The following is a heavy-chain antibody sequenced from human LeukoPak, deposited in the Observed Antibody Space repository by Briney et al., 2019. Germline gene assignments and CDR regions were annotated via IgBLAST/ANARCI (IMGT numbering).Heavy chain of an antibody. CDR1: GYSFTTYW. D-gene: IGHD2-15*01. Sequence: GASLKISCKGSGYSFTTYWIGCVRQIPGKRLESMGIIYPGDSDTRYTPSFQGQVTISADKTISSAYLQWSSLKASDTAMYYCARARYCSGGSCYAEYWGQGTLVTVSS. CDR2: IYPGDSDT. CDR3: ARARYCSGGSCYAEY. J-gene: IGHJ4*02. V-gene: IGHV5-51*01.